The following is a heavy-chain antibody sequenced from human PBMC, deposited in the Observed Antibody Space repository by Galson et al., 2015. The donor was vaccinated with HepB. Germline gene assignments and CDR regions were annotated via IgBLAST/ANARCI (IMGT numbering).Heavy chain of an antibody. J-gene: IGHJ4*02. D-gene: IGHD2/OR15-2a*01. CDR3: ARHPSMEY. CDR1: GGSISSSSDY. V-gene: IGHV4-39*01. Sequence: ETLSLTCTVSGGSISSSSDYWGWIRQPPGQGLDWIGSIHYRGSTYYNPSLKSRITMSVETSKNQFSLKLSSLTAADTAVYYCARHPSMEYWGQGTLVTVSS. CDR2: IHYRGST.